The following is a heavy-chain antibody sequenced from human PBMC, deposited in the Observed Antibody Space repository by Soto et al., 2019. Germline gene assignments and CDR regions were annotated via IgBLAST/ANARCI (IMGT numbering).Heavy chain of an antibody. CDR3: AHSPYYEFWGGNHPGDWFDP. CDR2: VFGDDDK. J-gene: IGHJ5*02. Sequence: QITLKESGPTLVKPTQTLTLTCTFSGFSLSTSGVGVGWIRQPPGTALAWLAPVFGDDDKRYSPSLKSRLTITKDTSKNQAVLTLTNIDPVDTATYYCAHSPYYEFWGGNHPGDWFDPWGQGTLVTVSS. D-gene: IGHD3-3*01. V-gene: IGHV2-5*02. CDR1: GFSLSTSGVG.